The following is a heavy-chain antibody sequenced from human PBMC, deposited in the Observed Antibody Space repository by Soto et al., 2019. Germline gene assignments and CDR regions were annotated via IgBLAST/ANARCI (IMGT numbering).Heavy chain of an antibody. CDR2: IWYDGSNK. CDR1: GFTFSSYD. J-gene: IGHJ4*02. V-gene: IGHV3-33*01. CDR3: ARGPDYYDSSGYYSDY. D-gene: IGHD3-22*01. Sequence: QVQLVESGGGVVQPGRSLRLSCAASGFTFSSYDMHWVRQAPGKGLEWVAVIWYDGSNKYYADSVKGRFTISRDNSKNTLYLQMNSLRAEDTAVYYCARGPDYYDSSGYYSDYWGQGTLVTVSS.